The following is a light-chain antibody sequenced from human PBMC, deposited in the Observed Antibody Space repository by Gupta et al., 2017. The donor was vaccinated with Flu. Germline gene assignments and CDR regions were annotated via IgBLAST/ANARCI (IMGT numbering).Light chain of an antibody. CDR1: QGISSY. J-gene: IGKJ4*01. CDR3: QQYDSYPPLT. CDR2: AAS. V-gene: IGKV1-8*01. Sequence: SSFSASTGDRVTITCRASQGISSYLAWYQQKPGKAPKLLIYAASTWQSGVPSRFSGSGSGTDFTLTISCLQSEDFATYYCQQYDSYPPLTFGGGTKVEIK.